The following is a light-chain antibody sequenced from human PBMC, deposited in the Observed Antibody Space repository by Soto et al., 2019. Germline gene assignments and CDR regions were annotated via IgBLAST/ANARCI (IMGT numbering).Light chain of an antibody. J-gene: IGLJ1*01. CDR1: SRDVGSYDY. CDR2: EVS. V-gene: IGLV2-8*01. CDR3: SSYVGTNSYV. Sequence: QSVLTQPPSASGSPGQSVTISCTGTSRDVGSYDYVSWYKQHPGKAPKLMIYEVSKRPSGVPDRFSGSKSGNTAALTVSGLQAEDEADYYCSSYVGTNSYVFGTGTKVTVL.